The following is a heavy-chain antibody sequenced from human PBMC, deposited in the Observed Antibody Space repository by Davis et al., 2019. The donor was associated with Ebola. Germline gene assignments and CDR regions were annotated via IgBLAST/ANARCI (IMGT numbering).Heavy chain of an antibody. Sequence: GESLKISCAASGFTFSSYAMSWVRQAPGKGLEWVSAISGSGGSTYYADSVKGRFTISRDNSKNTLYLQMNSLRAEGTAVYYCAKDKIPLGVAGAYFDYWGQGTLVTVSS. CDR2: ISGSGGST. J-gene: IGHJ4*02. V-gene: IGHV3-23*01. CDR1: GFTFSSYA. CDR3: AKDKIPLGVAGAYFDY. D-gene: IGHD6-19*01.